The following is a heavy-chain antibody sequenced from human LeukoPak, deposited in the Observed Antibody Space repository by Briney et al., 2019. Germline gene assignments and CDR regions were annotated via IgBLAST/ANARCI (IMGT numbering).Heavy chain of an antibody. CDR3: ARGGGGYDFWSGYTYYYYYGMDV. V-gene: IGHV3-74*01. CDR1: GFTFSSYW. D-gene: IGHD3-3*01. CDR2: INSDGSST. Sequence: PGGSLRLSCAASGFTFSSYWMPWVRQAPGKGLVWVSRINSDGSSTSYADSVKGRFTISRDNAKNTLYLQMNSLRAEDTAVYYCARGGGGYDFWSGYTYYYYYGMDVWGQGTTVTVSS. J-gene: IGHJ6*02.